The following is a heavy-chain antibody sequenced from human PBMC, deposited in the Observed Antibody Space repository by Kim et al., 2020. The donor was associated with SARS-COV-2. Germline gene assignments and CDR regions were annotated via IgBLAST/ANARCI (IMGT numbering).Heavy chain of an antibody. CDR3: ARGRKQRARVTVSWLDP. CDR2: INHSGST. V-gene: IGHV4-34*01. D-gene: IGHD5-18*01. Sequence: SETLSLTCAVYGGSFSGYYWSWIRQPPGKGLERIGEINHSGSTNYNPSLKSRVTISVDTSKNQFSLKLSSVTAADTAVYYCARGRKQRARVTVSWLDPWGQTTLVTVSS. J-gene: IGHJ5*02. CDR1: GGSFSGYY.